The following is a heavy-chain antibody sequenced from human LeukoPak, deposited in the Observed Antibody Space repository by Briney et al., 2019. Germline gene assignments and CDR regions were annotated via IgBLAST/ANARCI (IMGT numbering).Heavy chain of an antibody. Sequence: PGGSLRLSCAASGFTVSSNYMSWVRQAPGKGLEWVSVIYSGGSTYYADSVKGRFTISRDNAKNSLYLQMNSLRAEDTALYYCAKAAGATTPFDYWGQETLVTVSS. CDR3: AKAAGATTPFDY. V-gene: IGHV3-53*05. CDR2: IYSGGST. D-gene: IGHD1-26*01. J-gene: IGHJ4*02. CDR1: GFTVSSNY.